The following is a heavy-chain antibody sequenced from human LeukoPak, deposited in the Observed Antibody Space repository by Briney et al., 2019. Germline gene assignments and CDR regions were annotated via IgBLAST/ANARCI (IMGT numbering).Heavy chain of an antibody. J-gene: IGHJ4*02. CDR1: GGSISSYY. CDR2: IYYSGST. Sequence: SETLSLTCTVSGGSISSYYWSWIRQPPGKGLEWIGYIYYSGSTNYNPSLKSRVTISVDTSKNQFSLKLSSVTAADTAVYYCARDLPFDYWGQGTLVTVSS. V-gene: IGHV4-59*01. CDR3: ARDLPFDY.